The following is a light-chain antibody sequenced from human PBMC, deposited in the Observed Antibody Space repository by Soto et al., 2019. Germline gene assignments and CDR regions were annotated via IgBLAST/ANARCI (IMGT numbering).Light chain of an antibody. J-gene: IGLJ1*01. CDR1: SSNIGAGYD. Sequence: QSVLTQPPSVSGAPGQRVTISCTGSSSNIGAGYDVHWYLHLPGTAPKLLIFGNSHRPSGVPDRFSASKSGTAASLAISGLQSEDEADYYCVAWDDSLNGYVFGTGTQLTVL. CDR3: VAWDDSLNGYV. CDR2: GNS. V-gene: IGLV1-40*01.